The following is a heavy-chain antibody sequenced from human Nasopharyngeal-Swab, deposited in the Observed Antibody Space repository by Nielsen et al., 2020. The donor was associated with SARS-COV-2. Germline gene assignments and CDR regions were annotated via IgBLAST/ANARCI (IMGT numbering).Heavy chain of an antibody. CDR2: INTNTGIP. CDR3: ARGGNRGVFNWFDP. Sequence: WVRQAPGQGLEWMGWINTNTGIPTYAQGFTGRFVFSLDTSVSTAYLQISSLKAEDTAVYYCARGGNRGVFNWFDPWGQGTLVTVSS. D-gene: IGHD3-10*01. V-gene: IGHV7-4-1*02. J-gene: IGHJ5*02.